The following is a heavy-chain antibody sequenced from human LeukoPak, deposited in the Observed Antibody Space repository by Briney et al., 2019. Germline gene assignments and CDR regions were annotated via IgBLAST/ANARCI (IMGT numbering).Heavy chain of an antibody. CDR2: IYDSGST. Sequence: PSETLSLTCIVSGGSISSYYWSWLRQPPGKGLEGIGYIYDSGSTSYKPSLQSRVTISIDTSKNQFSLRLTSVTDADTAVYYGARGGSYYDFWSGYYDYYYYMDVWGKGTTVTVSS. V-gene: IGHV4-59*01. CDR3: ARGGSYYDFWSGYYDYYYYMDV. CDR1: GGSISSYY. D-gene: IGHD3-3*01. J-gene: IGHJ6*03.